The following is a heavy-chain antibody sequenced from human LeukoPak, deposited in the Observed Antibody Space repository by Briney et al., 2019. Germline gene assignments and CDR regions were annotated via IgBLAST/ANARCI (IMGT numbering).Heavy chain of an antibody. CDR3: ARVSTPLFASGYYTGRAYDWFDP. D-gene: IGHD3-3*01. J-gene: IGHJ5*02. V-gene: IGHV1-69*05. CDR2: IIPIFGTA. Sequence: ASVKVSCKASGGTFSSYAISWVRQAPGQGLEWMGGIIPIFGTANYAQKFQGRVTITTDESTSTAYMELSSLRSEDTAVYYCARVSTPLFASGYYTGRAYDWFDPWGQGTLVTVSS. CDR1: GGTFSSYA.